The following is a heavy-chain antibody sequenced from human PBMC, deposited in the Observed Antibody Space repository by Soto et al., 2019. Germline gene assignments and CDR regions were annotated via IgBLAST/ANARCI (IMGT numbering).Heavy chain of an antibody. V-gene: IGHV3-7*03. Sequence: GGSLRLSCEASGFTFSGYWMSWVRQAPGKGLEWVADIKHDGSVQYYVDSVKGRFTISGDNAKKLLYLQMNGLRAEDTALYYCARAPYSNGWYRFDLWGQGTLVTVSS. J-gene: IGHJ4*02. D-gene: IGHD6-19*01. CDR2: IKHDGSVQ. CDR3: ARAPYSNGWYRFDL. CDR1: GFTFSGYW.